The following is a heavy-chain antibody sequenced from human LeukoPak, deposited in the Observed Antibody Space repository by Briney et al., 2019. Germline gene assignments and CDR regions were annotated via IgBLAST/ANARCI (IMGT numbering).Heavy chain of an antibody. V-gene: IGHV3-48*03. CDR2: ISSSGSTI. CDR3: ARTSYYYGSGSYRYYYYGMDV. Sequence: GGSLRLSCAASGFTFSSCEMNWVRQAPGKGLEWVSYISSSGSTIYYADSVKGRFTISRDNAKNSLYLQMNSLRAEDTAVYYCARTSYYYGSGSYRYYYYGMDVWGQGTTVTVSS. CDR1: GFTFSSCE. J-gene: IGHJ6*02. D-gene: IGHD3-10*01.